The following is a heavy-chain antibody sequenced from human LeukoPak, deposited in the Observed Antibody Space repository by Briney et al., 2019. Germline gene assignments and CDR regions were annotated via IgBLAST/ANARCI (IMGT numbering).Heavy chain of an antibody. CDR3: ARGRTGTARNWFDP. D-gene: IGHD1-1*01. V-gene: IGHV3-48*01. CDR1: GFTFNIFS. CDR2: ISSSSSTI. Sequence: PGGSLRLSCAASGFTFNIFSMNWVRQAPGKGLEWVSYISSSSSTIYYVDSVKGRFTISRDNANNLVYLQMNSLRAEDTAVYYCARGRTGTARNWFDPWGQGTLVTVSS. J-gene: IGHJ5*02.